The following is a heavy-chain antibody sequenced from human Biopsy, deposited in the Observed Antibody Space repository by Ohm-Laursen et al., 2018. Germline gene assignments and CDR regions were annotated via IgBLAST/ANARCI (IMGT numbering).Heavy chain of an antibody. CDR3: ARTPRDSFWSGSYKRGLWFDP. CDR2: IYNDVST. V-gene: IGHV4-61*08. D-gene: IGHD3-3*01. Sequence: SETLSLTCPVSGASVSSGGYDWSWIRQPPGKGLEWIGNIYNDVSTKYNPSLKSRVTISKDTSKNQFSLQVNSVTAADTAVYYCARTPRDSFWSGSYKRGLWFDPWGQGTLVIVSS. CDR1: GASVSSGGYD. J-gene: IGHJ5*02.